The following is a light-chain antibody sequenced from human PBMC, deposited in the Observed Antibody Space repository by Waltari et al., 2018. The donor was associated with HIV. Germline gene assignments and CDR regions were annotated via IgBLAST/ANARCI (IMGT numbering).Light chain of an antibody. V-gene: IGLV1-44*01. Sequence: QSVLTQPPSASGTPGQRVTIPCSGRNSNIGSNAVNWYQQVPGTAPKLLIYSNNQRPSGFPDRFSGSKSGNSASLAISGLRSEDEADYYCAAWDDSRNGEVIFGGGTKLTVL. CDR1: NSNIGSNA. J-gene: IGLJ2*01. CDR2: SNN. CDR3: AAWDDSRNGEVI.